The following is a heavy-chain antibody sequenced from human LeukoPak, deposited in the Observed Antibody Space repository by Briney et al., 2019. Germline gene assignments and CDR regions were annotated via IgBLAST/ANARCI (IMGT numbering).Heavy chain of an antibody. CDR2: ISSSGRTM. D-gene: IGHD1-26*01. Sequence: GGSLRLSCEASGFIFSSYEMNWVRQAPGKGLEWVSFISSSGRTMYYADSMKGRFTVSRDNAKNSVYLQMNSLRAEDTAVYYCAKSGGSYYGGHFDCWGRGTLVTVSS. J-gene: IGHJ4*02. V-gene: IGHV3-48*03. CDR1: GFIFSSYE. CDR3: AKSGGSYYGGHFDC.